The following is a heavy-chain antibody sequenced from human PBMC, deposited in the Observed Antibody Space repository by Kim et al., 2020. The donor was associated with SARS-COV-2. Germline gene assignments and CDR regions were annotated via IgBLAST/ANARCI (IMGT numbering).Heavy chain of an antibody. V-gene: IGHV3-23*01. CDR2: ISDNGDST. D-gene: IGHD6-19*01. Sequence: GGSLRLSCAVSGFTFSTYAMSWVRQAPGKGLEWVSGISDNGDSTYYAESVKGRFTISRDNSKNTLSLQMNGLRAEDTAVYYCAKGRHLRGRHGWYWRDVDIWGEGTMGTVSS. J-gene: IGHJ3*02. CDR3: AKGRHLRGRHGWYWRDVDI. CDR1: GFTFSTYA.